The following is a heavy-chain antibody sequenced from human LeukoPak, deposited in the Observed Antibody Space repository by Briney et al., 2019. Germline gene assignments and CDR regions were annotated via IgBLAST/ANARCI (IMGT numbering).Heavy chain of an antibody. CDR2: IHYSGTI. V-gene: IGHV4-39*02. CDR1: GDSMSRPTYY. Sequence: PSETLSLTCTVSGDSMSRPTYYWAWIRQPPGRELEWIGSIHYSGTIYYNPSLKSRLTISEDTSKNHFSLTLNSVTAADTAVYHCARLSSSSWNFDHWGQGPLVTVSS. D-gene: IGHD6-13*01. J-gene: IGHJ4*02. CDR3: ARLSSSSWNFDH.